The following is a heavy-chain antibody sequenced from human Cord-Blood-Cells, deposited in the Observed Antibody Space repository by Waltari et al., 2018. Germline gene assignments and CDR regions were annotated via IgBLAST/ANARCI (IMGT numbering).Heavy chain of an antibody. V-gene: IGHV3-48*03. J-gene: IGHJ4*02. CDR3: AREGVAAADLDY. D-gene: IGHD6-13*01. CDR1: GFTFSSYE. Sequence: EVQLVESGGGLVQPGGSLRLSCAASGFTFSSYEMNWVRQAPGKGLEWVSYISSSGSIIYYADSVKGRFTISRDNAKNSLYLQMNSLRAEDTAVYYCAREGVAAADLDYWGQGTLVTVSS. CDR2: ISSSGSII.